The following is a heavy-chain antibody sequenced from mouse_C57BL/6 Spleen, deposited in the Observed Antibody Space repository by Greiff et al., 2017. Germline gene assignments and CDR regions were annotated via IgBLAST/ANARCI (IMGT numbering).Heavy chain of an antibody. CDR1: GYTFTRYW. D-gene: IGHD2-5*01. CDR3: ARSYSTYELGLFAY. J-gene: IGHJ3*01. Sequence: QVQLQQPGAELVKPGASVKLSCKASGYTFTRYWMHRVKQRPGRGLEWIGRVDPNSGGTKYNEKFKSKATLTVDKPSSAAYMQLSSLTSEGSAVYYCARSYSTYELGLFAYWGQGTLVTVSA. V-gene: IGHV1-72*01. CDR2: VDPNSGGT.